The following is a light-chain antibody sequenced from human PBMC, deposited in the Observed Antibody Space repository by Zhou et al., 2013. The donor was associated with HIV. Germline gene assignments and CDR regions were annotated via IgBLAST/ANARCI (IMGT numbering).Light chain of an antibody. CDR3: QQYNNWPLT. Sequence: EIVMTQSPATLSVSPGERATLSCRASQTISSTLAWYQQKPGQAPRLLIYGASSRATGIPARFSGSGSGTDFTLTISSMQSEDFGVYYCQQYNNWPLTFGGGTKVEIK. V-gene: IGKV3-15*01. CDR1: QTISST. CDR2: GAS. J-gene: IGKJ4*01.